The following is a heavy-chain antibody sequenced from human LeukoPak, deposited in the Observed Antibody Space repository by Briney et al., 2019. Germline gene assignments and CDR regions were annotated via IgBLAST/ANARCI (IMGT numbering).Heavy chain of an antibody. CDR3: ARGGEDSGYYALPFDY. J-gene: IGHJ4*02. CDR1: GYTFTGYY. V-gene: IGHV1-2*02. CDR2: INPNSGGP. D-gene: IGHD3-22*01. Sequence: ASVKVSCKASGYTFTGYYMHWVRQAPGQGLEWMGGINPNSGGPNYAQKFQGRFTMTRDTSSSTGYMELSRLRSDATAVYYCARGGEDSGYYALPFDYWGQGTLVTVSS.